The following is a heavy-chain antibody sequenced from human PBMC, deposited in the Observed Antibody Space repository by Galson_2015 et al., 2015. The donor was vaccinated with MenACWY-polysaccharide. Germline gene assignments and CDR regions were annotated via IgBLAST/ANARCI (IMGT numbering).Heavy chain of an antibody. J-gene: IGHJ5*02. CDR1: GYTFTSYG. V-gene: IGHV1-18*01. CDR2: IGAYNGKT. D-gene: IGHD3-10*01. Sequence: SVKVSCKASGYTFTSYGITWVRQAPGQGLEWMGWIGAYNGKTNYAQKLQGRVTMTTDTSTSTAYMEPRSLRSDDTAVYYCARGNVLLWSTRWFDPWGQGTLVTVSS. CDR3: ARGNVLLWSTRWFDP.